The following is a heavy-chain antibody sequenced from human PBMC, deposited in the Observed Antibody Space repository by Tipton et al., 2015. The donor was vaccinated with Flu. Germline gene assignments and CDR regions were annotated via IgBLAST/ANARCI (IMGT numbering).Heavy chain of an antibody. D-gene: IGHD5-12*01. CDR3: ARGGVSNSGYRN. J-gene: IGHJ4*02. V-gene: IGHV4-61*02. Sequence: TLSLTCTVSGASVSSGNNYWGWIRQPAGKGLEWIGRIYTNGVTGYNPSLKSRVTISLDTSKNQFSLKLSSVTAADTAVYYCARGGVSNSGYRNWGQGTLVTVSS. CDR1: GASVSSGNNY. CDR2: IYTNGVT.